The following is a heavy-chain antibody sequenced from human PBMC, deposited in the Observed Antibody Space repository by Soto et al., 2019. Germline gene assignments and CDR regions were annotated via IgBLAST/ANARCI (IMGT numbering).Heavy chain of an antibody. J-gene: IGHJ4*02. CDR1: GFTFNLYG. D-gene: IGHD4-4*01. CDR2: LSNDGSRK. CDR3: AKGLFDYSSSALQKNYLYH. Sequence: PGGSLRLSCAASGFTFNLYGMHWVRQAPGKGLEWVAVLSNDGSRKYHADSVKGRFTISRDNSQNTLYLQMNSLRADDTTVYYCAKGLFDYSSSALQKNYLYHWGQGTLVTVSS. V-gene: IGHV3-30*18.